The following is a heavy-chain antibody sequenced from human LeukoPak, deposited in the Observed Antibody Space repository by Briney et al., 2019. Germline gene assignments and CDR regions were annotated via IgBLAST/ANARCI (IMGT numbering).Heavy chain of an antibody. D-gene: IGHD2-21*02. CDR1: GGSISGYH. Sequence: SETLSLTCVVSGGSISGYHWSWIRQPPGKGLEWIGYIYYKGIINYNPSLKSRVTISLDTSKSQFSLKLSSVTAADTAVYYCARLVAVTGTVDWFDPWGQGTVVTVSS. CDR2: IYYKGII. V-gene: IGHV4-59*08. CDR3: ARLVAVTGTVDWFDP. J-gene: IGHJ5*02.